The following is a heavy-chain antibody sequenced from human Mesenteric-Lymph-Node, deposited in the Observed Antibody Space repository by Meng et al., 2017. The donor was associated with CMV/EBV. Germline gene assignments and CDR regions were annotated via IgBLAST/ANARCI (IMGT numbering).Heavy chain of an antibody. CDR2: IYYDGTT. CDR1: GGSVSSSTYY. CDR3: AKARYYDSSGYYWGGPHPPDY. J-gene: IGHJ4*02. D-gene: IGHD3-22*01. Sequence: GSLRLSCTVSGGSVSSSTYYWGWIRQSPGKGLEWIGTIYYDGTTYYNPSLKSRVTISVDTSKNQFSLKLSSVTAADTAVYYCAKARYYDSSGYYWGGPHPPDYWGQGTLVTVSS. V-gene: IGHV4-39*07.